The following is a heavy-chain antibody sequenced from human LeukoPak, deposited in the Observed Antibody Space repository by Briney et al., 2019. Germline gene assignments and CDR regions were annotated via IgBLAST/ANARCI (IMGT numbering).Heavy chain of an antibody. CDR3: AMVYATLRALDY. CDR2: ISSSGSTI. J-gene: IGHJ4*02. V-gene: IGHV3-48*03. CDR1: GFTFSSYE. Sequence: GGSLRLSCAASGFTFSSYEMNWVRQAPGKGLEWVSYISSSGSTIYYADSVKGRFTISRDNAKNSLYLQMNSLRAEDTAVYYCAMVYATLRALDYWGQGTLVTVSS. D-gene: IGHD2-8*01.